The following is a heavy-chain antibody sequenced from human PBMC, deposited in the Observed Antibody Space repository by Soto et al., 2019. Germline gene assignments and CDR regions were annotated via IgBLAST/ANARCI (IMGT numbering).Heavy chain of an antibody. Sequence: GGSLRLSCAASGFTFSSYEMNWVRQAPGKGLEWVSYISSSGKTKYYAESVKGRFSISRDNAKNSLYLQMNSLRAEDTAVYYCARDPEQYSGYDVGIAYWGQGTLVTVS. CDR3: ARDPEQYSGYDVGIAY. CDR2: ISSSGKTK. D-gene: IGHD5-12*01. V-gene: IGHV3-48*03. CDR1: GFTFSSYE. J-gene: IGHJ4*02.